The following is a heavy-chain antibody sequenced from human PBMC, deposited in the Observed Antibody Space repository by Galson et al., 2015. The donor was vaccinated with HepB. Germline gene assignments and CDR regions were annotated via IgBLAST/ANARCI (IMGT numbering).Heavy chain of an antibody. CDR2: IYWDDDK. CDR1: GFSLSTSGVG. CDR3: AHPTYYYDSDDDSDFDY. D-gene: IGHD3-22*01. V-gene: IGHV2-5*02. Sequence: PALVKPTQTLTLTCTFSGFSLSTSGVGVGWIRQPPGKALEWLALIYWDDDKRYSPSLKSRLTITKDTSKNQVVLTMTNMDPVDTATYYCAHPTYYYDSDDDSDFDYWGQGTLVTVSS. J-gene: IGHJ4*02.